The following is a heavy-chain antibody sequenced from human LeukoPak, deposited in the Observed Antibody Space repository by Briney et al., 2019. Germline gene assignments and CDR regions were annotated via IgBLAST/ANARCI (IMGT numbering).Heavy chain of an antibody. CDR2: INPNSGGT. V-gene: IGHV1-2*02. CDR3: ASRSPYYYYGMDV. D-gene: IGHD2-15*01. Sequence: ASVKVSCKASGYTFTGYYMHWVRQPPGPGLEWMGWINPNSGGTNYAQKFQGRVTMTRDTSISTAYMELSRLRSDDTALYYCASRSPYYYYGMDVWGQGTTVTVSS. J-gene: IGHJ6*02. CDR1: GYTFTGYY.